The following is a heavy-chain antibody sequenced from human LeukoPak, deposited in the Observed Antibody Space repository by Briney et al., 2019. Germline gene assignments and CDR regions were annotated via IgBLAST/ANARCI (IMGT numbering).Heavy chain of an antibody. V-gene: IGHV3-20*04. J-gene: IGHJ4*02. CDR3: ARDPIAVAGTYYFVY. CDR2: INWNGGGR. D-gene: IGHD6-19*01. Sequence: GGSLRLSCAVSGFTFDDYGMSWGRQAPGPGLEWVSGINWNGGGRGYADSVQGRFTISRYNAKNSLYVPMNPLRAEDTALYYCARDPIAVAGTYYFVYWGQGTLVTVSS. CDR1: GFTFDDYG.